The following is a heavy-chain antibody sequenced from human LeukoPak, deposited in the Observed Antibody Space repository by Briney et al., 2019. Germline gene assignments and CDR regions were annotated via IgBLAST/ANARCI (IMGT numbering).Heavy chain of an antibody. CDR3: ARDSLGYGGNSRYFQH. J-gene: IGHJ1*01. V-gene: IGHV4-59*01. Sequence: SETLSLTCTVSGGSISSYYWSWIRQPPGKGLEWIGYIYYSGSTNYNPSLKSRVTISVDTSKNQFSLKLSSVTAADTAVYYCARDSLGYGGNSRYFQHWGQGTLVTVSS. D-gene: IGHD4-23*01. CDR1: GGSISSYY. CDR2: IYYSGST.